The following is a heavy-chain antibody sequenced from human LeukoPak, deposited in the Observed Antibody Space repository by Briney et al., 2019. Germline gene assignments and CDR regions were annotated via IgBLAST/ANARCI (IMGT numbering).Heavy chain of an antibody. CDR3: ARAVASNWFDP. Sequence: GGSLRLSCAASGFTFSNYWMSWVRQAPGKGLEWVANIKHDGNEKYYVDSVKGRFTISRDNAKNSLFLHMNSLRAEDTAVCYCARAVASNWFDPWGKGTLVTVSS. J-gene: IGHJ5*02. D-gene: IGHD2-15*01. V-gene: IGHV3-7*04. CDR1: GFTFSNYW. CDR2: IKHDGNEK.